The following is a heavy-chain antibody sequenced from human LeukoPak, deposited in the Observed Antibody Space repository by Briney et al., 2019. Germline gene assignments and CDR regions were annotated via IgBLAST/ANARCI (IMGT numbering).Heavy chain of an antibody. CDR2: ISAYNGNT. CDR3: ARGAGFPPYYMDV. J-gene: IGHJ6*03. CDR1: GYTFINYG. Sequence: GASVNVSRKASGYTFINYGITWMRQAPGQGLEWMGWISAYNGNTNYAQKFQGRVTMTADTSTSTAYMELRGLRSDDAAVYYCARGAGFPPYYMDVGGKGTTVTVSS. V-gene: IGHV1-18*01. D-gene: IGHD6-25*01.